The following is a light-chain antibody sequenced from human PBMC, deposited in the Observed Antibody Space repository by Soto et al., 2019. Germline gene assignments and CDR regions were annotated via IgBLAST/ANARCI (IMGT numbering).Light chain of an antibody. CDR1: WSNIGDNT. CDR3: AAWDDNLNGRV. J-gene: IGLJ3*02. V-gene: IGLV1-44*01. Sequence: QPVLTQPPSASGTPGQRVTISCSGSWSNIGDNTVDWYQQLPGTAPKLLIYNNNQRPSGVPDRFSGSKSGTSASLAISGLLSEDEADYYCAAWDDNLNGRVFGGGTKLTVL. CDR2: NNN.